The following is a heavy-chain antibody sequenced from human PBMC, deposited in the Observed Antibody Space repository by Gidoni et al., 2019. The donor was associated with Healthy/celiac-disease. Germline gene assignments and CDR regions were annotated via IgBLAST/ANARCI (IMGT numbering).Heavy chain of an antibody. CDR2: ISDDGSNK. CDR1: GFTFSSYA. V-gene: IGHV3-30-3*01. Sequence: QVQLVESGGGVVQPGRSLRLSCAASGFTFSSYAMHWVRQAPGKGLEWVAVISDDGSNKYYADSVKGRFTISRDNSKNTLYLQMNSLRAEDTAVYYCARESHFIAAAGKGYFQHWGQGTLVTVSS. D-gene: IGHD6-13*01. J-gene: IGHJ1*01. CDR3: ARESHFIAAAGKGYFQH.